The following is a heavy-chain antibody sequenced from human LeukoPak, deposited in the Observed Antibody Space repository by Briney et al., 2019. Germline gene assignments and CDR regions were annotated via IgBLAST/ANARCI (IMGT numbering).Heavy chain of an antibody. J-gene: IGHJ6*03. V-gene: IGHV4-34*01. Sequence: SETLSLTCAVYGGSFSGYYWSWIRQPPGKGLEWIGEINHSGSTNYNPSLKSRVTISVDTSKNQFSLKLSSVTAADTAVYYCARGYSYGFRYYYMDVWGKGTTVTVSS. CDR2: INHSGST. D-gene: IGHD5-18*01. CDR1: GGSFSGYY. CDR3: ARGYSYGFRYYYMDV.